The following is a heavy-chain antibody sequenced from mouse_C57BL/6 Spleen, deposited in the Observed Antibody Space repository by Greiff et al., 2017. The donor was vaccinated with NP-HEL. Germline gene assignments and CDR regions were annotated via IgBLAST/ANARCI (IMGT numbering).Heavy chain of an antibody. J-gene: IGHJ2*01. Sequence: DVKLQESGPGLVKPSQSLSLTCSVTGYSITSGYYWNWIRQFPGNKLEWMGYISYDGSNNYNPSLKNRISITRDTSKNQFFLKLNSVTTEDTATYYCARGGLRRDYFDYWGQGTTLTVAS. D-gene: IGHD2-2*01. CDR3: ARGGLRRDYFDY. V-gene: IGHV3-6*01. CDR2: ISYDGSN. CDR1: GYSITSGYY.